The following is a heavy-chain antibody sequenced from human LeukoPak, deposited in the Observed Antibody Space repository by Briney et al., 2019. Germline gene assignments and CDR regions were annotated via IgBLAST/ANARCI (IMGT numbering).Heavy chain of an antibody. D-gene: IGHD3-22*01. J-gene: IGHJ4*02. CDR2: IKQDGSKK. Sequence: GGSLRLSCAASGFTFSSYAMNWVRQAPGKGLEWVANIKQDGSKKYYVDSVKGRFTISRDNAKNSLYLQMNSLRAEDTAVYYCARAHYDSSGYFEDWGQGTLVTVSS. CDR1: GFTFSSYA. V-gene: IGHV3-7*01. CDR3: ARAHYDSSGYFED.